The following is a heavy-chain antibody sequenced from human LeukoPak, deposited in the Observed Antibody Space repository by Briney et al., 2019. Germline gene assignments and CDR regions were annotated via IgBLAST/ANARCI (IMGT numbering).Heavy chain of an antibody. D-gene: IGHD3-22*01. V-gene: IGHV4-59*08. CDR3: ARNRDYYDT. Sequence: SETLSLTCTVSGASINNNFWSWIRHPPGKGLEWISYIYSSGSANYNPSLKSRVIISGDTSKNQIALNLTSVTAADTAVYFCARNRDYYDTWGHGTLVTVSS. J-gene: IGHJ4*01. CDR1: GASINNNF. CDR2: IYSSGSA.